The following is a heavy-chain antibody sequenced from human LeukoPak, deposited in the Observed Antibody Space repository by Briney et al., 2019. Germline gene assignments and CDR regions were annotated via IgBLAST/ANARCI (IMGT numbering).Heavy chain of an antibody. D-gene: IGHD3-3*01. V-gene: IGHV3-74*01. CDR3: ARGAARITIFGVVKSGMDV. J-gene: IGHJ6*02. Sequence: PGGSLTLSCAASGLTFSSLWMHWARQAPGKGLVWVSPINRVGSSTSYADSVKDRFTIARDNAKNTLYMQMNSLRAEVTAVYYCARGAARITIFGVVKSGMDVWGQGTTVTVSS. CDR2: INRVGSST. CDR1: GLTFSSLW.